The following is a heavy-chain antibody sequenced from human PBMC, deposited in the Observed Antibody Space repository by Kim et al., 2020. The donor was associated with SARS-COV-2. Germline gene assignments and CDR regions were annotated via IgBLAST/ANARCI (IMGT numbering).Heavy chain of an antibody. CDR2: INHSGST. Sequence: SETLSLTCAVYGGSFSGYYWSWIRQPPGKGLEWIGEINHSGSTNYNPSLKSRVTISVDTSKNQFSLKLSSVTAADTAVYYCARPKIRQSGSYYRSEYSQHWGQGTLVTVSS. J-gene: IGHJ1*01. CDR1: GGSFSGYY. D-gene: IGHD1-26*01. CDR3: ARPKIRQSGSYYRSEYSQH. V-gene: IGHV4-34*01.